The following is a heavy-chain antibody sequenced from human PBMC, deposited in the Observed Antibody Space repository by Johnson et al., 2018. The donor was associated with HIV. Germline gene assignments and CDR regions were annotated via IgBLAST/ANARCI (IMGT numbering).Heavy chain of an antibody. J-gene: IGHJ3*01. D-gene: IGHD6-25*01. V-gene: IGHV3-15*01. CDR1: GFTFSNYA. Sequence: VQLVESGGGLVQPGGSLRLSCAASGFTFSNYAMSWVRQAPGKGLEWIGRIKSKTDGGTTEYAAPVKGRFTISRDDSKNTLYLQMNSLKTEDTAVYYCSVYFGTAFDFWGQGTMVTVSS. CDR3: SVYFGTAFDF. CDR2: IKSKTDGGTT.